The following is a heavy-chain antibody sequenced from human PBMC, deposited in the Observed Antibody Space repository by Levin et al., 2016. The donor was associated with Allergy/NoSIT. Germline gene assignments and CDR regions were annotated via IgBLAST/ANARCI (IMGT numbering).Heavy chain of an antibody. D-gene: IGHD1-1*01. Sequence: SVKVSCKASGVTFSSYSISWVRQAPGQGLEWMGRITPIIDIADYAQRFQGRVTMTADKSTITAYMELSSLRAEDTAVYYCATGITKERRDSGNWGQGTLVTVSS. CDR3: ATGITKERRDSGN. V-gene: IGHV1-69*02. J-gene: IGHJ4*02. CDR2: ITPIIDIA. CDR1: GVTFSSYS.